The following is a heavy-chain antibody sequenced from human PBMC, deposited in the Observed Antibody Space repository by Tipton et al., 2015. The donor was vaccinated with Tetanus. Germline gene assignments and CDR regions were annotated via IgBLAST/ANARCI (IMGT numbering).Heavy chain of an antibody. CDR3: VRDNGGFDY. Sequence: GLVKPSQTLSLTCAISGDSVSNNNAAWNWIRQSPSRGLEWLARTYYRSKWYNDYAISMKSRMTINPDTSKNQFSLQLNSVTPEDTAVYYCVRDNGGFDYWGQGTLVTVSS. CDR2: TYYRSKWYN. J-gene: IGHJ4*02. V-gene: IGHV6-1*01. D-gene: IGHD3-10*01. CDR1: GDSVSNNNAA.